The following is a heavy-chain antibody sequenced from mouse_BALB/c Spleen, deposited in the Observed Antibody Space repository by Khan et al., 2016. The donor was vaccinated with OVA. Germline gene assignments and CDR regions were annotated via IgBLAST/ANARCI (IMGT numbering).Heavy chain of an antibody. V-gene: IGHV9-3-1*01. Sequence: QIQLVQSGPELKKPGETVQISCKASGFTFTNYGLNWVRQAPGKGLTWMGWINTYPGEPTFTDDFKGRFAFSLETSASTAYLQINSLKNEDTATYFCARVGYNGTMDFWGQGTSVTVSS. CDR3: ARVGYNGTMDF. J-gene: IGHJ4*01. CDR1: GFTFTNYG. D-gene: IGHD2-14*01. CDR2: INTYPGEP.